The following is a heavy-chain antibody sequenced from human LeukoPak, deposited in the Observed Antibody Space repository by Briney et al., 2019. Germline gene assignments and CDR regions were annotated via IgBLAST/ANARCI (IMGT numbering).Heavy chain of an antibody. V-gene: IGHV4-34*01. Sequence: PSETLSLTCAVYGGSFSGYYWSWIRQPPGKGLEWIGEINHSGSTNYNPSLKSRVTISVDTSKNQFSLKLGSVTAADTAVYYCAGLYYYGSGGVDYWGQGTLVTVSS. J-gene: IGHJ4*02. CDR1: GGSFSGYY. D-gene: IGHD3-10*01. CDR2: INHSGST. CDR3: AGLYYYGSGGVDY.